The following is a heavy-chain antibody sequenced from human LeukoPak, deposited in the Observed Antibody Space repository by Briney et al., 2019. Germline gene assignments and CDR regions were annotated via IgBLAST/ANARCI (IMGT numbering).Heavy chain of an antibody. Sequence: GGSLRLSCAASGFTFTSYAMSWVRQAPGKGLERVSSISASGGSTYYADSVKGRFTISKDNSKTTLYLQMNNLRAEDTAVYYCAKDQGYGDYWGQGTLVTVSS. CDR2: ISASGGST. CDR1: GFTFTSYA. CDR3: AKDQGYGDY. D-gene: IGHD5-12*01. V-gene: IGHV3-23*01. J-gene: IGHJ4*02.